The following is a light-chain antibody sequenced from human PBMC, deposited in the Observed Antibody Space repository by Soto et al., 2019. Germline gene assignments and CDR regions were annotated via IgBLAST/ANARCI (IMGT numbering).Light chain of an antibody. CDR1: QNINNY. V-gene: IGKV1-33*01. CDR2: YVF. CDR3: QHYDSVLTWT. J-gene: IGKJ1*01. Sequence: DIQMTQSPSSLSASVGDRVTITFRSSQNINNYLNWYQQKPGRAPKLLISYVFNQETGVPSRFSGGGSGTDFTLTISSLQPEDTATYYCQHYDSVLTWTFGQGTKVDIK.